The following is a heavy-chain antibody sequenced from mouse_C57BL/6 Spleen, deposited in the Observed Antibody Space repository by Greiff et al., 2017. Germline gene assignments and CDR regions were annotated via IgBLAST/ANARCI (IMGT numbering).Heavy chain of an antibody. CDR3: ARGRITTVVGDFDY. CDR2: IYPRSGNT. CDR1: GYTFTSYG. Sequence: VKLMESGAELARPGASVKLSCKASGYTFTSYGISWVQQRTGQGLEWIGEIYPRSGNTYYNEKFKGKATLTADKSSSTAYMELRSLTSEDSAVYFCARGRITTVVGDFDYWGQGTTLTVSS. D-gene: IGHD1-1*01. J-gene: IGHJ2*01. V-gene: IGHV1-81*01.